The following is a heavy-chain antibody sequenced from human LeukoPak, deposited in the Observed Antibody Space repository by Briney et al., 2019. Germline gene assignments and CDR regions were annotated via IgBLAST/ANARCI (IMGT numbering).Heavy chain of an antibody. V-gene: IGHV3-30*03. J-gene: IGHJ4*02. CDR2: ISYDGSNK. D-gene: IGHD6-13*01. CDR1: GFTFSSYG. Sequence: PGRSLRLSCAASGFTFSSYGMHWVRQAPGKGLEWVAVISYDGSNKYYADSVKGRFTISRDNSKNTLYLQMNSLRAEDTAVYYGASGIAAAGTVSFDYWGQGTLVTVSS. CDR3: ASGIAAAGTVSFDY.